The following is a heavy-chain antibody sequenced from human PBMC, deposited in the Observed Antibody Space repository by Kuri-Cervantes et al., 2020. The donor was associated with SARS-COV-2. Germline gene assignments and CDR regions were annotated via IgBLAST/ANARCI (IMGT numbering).Heavy chain of an antibody. J-gene: IGHJ6*03. D-gene: IGHD4-23*01. CDR1: GGSISSGDYY. CDR3: ARDADGGNGEDYYYYYMDV. V-gene: IGHV4-30-4*08. Sequence: LRLSCTVSGGSISSGDYYWSWIRQPPGKGLEWIGYIYYSGSTYYNPSLKSRVTISVDTSKNQFSLKLSSVTAADTAVYYCARDADGGNGEDYYYYYMDVWGKGTTVTVSS. CDR2: IYYSGST.